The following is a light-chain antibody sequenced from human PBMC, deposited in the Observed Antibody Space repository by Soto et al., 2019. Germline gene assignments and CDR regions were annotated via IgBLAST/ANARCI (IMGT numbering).Light chain of an antibody. CDR3: QQYDQWPIT. Sequence: EVVMTQSPASLSVSPMVLATPCCWASRPVSDKLAWYQQKPGQAPRLLIYGASARALGIPDRFSGSGSGTEFSFTVTSLQSEDFAVYYCQQYDQWPITFGQGTRLEIK. V-gene: IGKV3-15*01. J-gene: IGKJ5*01. CDR1: RPVSDK. CDR2: GAS.